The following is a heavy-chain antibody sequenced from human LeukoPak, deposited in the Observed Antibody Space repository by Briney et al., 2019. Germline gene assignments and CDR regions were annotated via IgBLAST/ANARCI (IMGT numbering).Heavy chain of an antibody. J-gene: IGHJ5*02. CDR1: GFTFSSYE. CDR2: ISSSGSTI. CDR3: ARSLVVGATYPYH. D-gene: IGHD1-26*01. Sequence: GGSLRLSCAASGFTFSSYEMNWVRQAPGKGLEWVSYISSSGSTIYYADSVKGRFTISRDNAKNSLYLQMNSLRAEDTAVYYCARSLVVGATYPYHWGQGTLVTVSS. V-gene: IGHV3-48*03.